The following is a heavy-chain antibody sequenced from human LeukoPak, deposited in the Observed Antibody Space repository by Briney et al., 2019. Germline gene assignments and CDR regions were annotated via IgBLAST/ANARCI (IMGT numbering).Heavy chain of an antibody. CDR3: ARSYSSSWYWFDP. J-gene: IGHJ5*02. V-gene: IGHV1-2*02. CDR1: GYTFTGYY. Sequence: ASVKVSCKAPGYTFTGYYMHWVRQAPGQGLEWMGWINPNSGGTNYAQKFQGRVTMTRDTSISTAYMELSRLRSDDTAVYYCARSYSSSWYWFDPWGQGTLVTVSS. D-gene: IGHD6-13*01. CDR2: INPNSGGT.